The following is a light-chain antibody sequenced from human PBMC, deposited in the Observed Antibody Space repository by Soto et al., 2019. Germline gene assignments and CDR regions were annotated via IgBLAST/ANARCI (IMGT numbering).Light chain of an antibody. J-gene: IGLJ1*01. CDR3: NSYTTLSNGV. V-gene: IGLV2-14*01. CDR2: EVT. CDR1: SSDIGAYNY. Sequence: QSALTQPASVSGSPGQSIKISCTGTSSDIGAYNYVSWYQQHPGKAPKLLIYEVTNRPSGVSDRFSGSKSGNTASLTISGLQAEDEANYYCNSYTTLSNGVFGTGTKVTVL.